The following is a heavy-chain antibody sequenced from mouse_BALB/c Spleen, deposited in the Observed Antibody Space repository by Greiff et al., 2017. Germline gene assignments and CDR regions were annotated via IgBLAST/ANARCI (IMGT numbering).Heavy chain of an antibody. Sequence: EVQGVESGGGLVKPGGSLKLSCAASGFAFSSYDMSWVRQTPEKRLEWVAYISSGGGSTYYPDTVKGRFTISRDNAKNTLYLQMSSLKSEDTAMYYCARHDGYYSYYAMDYWGQGTSVTVSS. J-gene: IGHJ4*01. CDR3: ARHDGYYSYYAMDY. D-gene: IGHD2-3*01. CDR1: GFAFSSYD. V-gene: IGHV5-12-1*01. CDR2: ISSGGGST.